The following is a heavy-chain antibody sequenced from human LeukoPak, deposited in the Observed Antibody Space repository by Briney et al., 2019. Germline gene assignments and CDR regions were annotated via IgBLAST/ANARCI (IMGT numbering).Heavy chain of an antibody. D-gene: IGHD1-1*01. Sequence: GGSLRLSCAASGFTFSNYGMHWVRQAPGKGLEWVAVIWFDGSKTYHADSVKGRFTISRDNSKNTLYLQMNSLRAEDTGVYYCAKDRETTSSGTFDSWGQGTLVTVSS. CDR3: AKDRETTSSGTFDS. J-gene: IGHJ4*02. CDR2: IWFDGSKT. V-gene: IGHV3-33*06. CDR1: GFTFSNYG.